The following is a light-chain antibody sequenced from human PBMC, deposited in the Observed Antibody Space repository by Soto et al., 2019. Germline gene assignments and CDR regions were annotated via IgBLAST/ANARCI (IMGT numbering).Light chain of an antibody. J-gene: IGKJ5*01. CDR2: AAS. CDR1: QSMSSY. CDR3: QRGSSTPLIT. V-gene: IGKV1-39*01. Sequence: QMNQGAPSVCSTEGDRVTIDCRASQSMSSYLNWYQQKPGKAPKLLIYAASSLQSGFPSRFSGSGSGTDFTLTISSLQPEGRATYYCQRGSSTPLITFAERTRLEIK.